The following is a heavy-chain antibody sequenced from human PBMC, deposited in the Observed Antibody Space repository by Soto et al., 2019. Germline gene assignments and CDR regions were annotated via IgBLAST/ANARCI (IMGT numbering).Heavy chain of an antibody. CDR3: ARYCCSSGWSRIAYNWFDP. V-gene: IGHV1-2*04. CDR2: INPNSGGT. CDR1: GYTFTGYY. Sequence: ASVKVSCKASGYTFTGYYMHWVRQAPGQGLEWMGWINPNSGGTNYAQKFQGWVTMTRDTSISTAYMELSRLRSDDTAVYYCARYCCSSGWSRIAYNWFDPWGQGTLVTVSS. J-gene: IGHJ5*02. D-gene: IGHD6-19*01.